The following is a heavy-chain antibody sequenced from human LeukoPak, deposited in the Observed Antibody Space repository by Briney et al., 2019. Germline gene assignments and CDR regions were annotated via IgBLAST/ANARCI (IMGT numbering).Heavy chain of an antibody. CDR1: GFTLSSYA. V-gene: IGHV3-23*01. J-gene: IGHJ4*02. CDR3: AKAGGGSGSYYHYYFDY. CDR2: ISGSGGST. D-gene: IGHD3-10*01. Sequence: PGGSLRLSCAASGFTLSSYAMSSVRQAPGKWLEWVSAISGSGGSTYYADSVKGRFTISRDNSKNTLYLQMNSLRAEDTAVYYCAKAGGGSGSYYHYYFDYWGQGTLVTVSS.